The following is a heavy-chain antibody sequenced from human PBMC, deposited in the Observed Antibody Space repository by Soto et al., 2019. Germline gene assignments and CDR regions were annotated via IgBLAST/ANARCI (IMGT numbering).Heavy chain of an antibody. D-gene: IGHD4-17*01. J-gene: IGHJ5*02. CDR3: AKDAVYGDGLWLSES. CDR2: ILGSGGT. CDR1: GFTFSKYA. V-gene: IGHV3-23*01. Sequence: PGGSLRLSCAASGFTFSKYAMMWVRQAPGKGLEWVSGILGSGGTYHADSVEGRFTISKGNSKNTLYLQMNSLRAEDTAVYYCAKDAVYGDGLWLSESWGQGTLVTVSS.